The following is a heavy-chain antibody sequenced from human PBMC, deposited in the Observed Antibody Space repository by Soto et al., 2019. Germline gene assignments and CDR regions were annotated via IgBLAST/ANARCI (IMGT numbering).Heavy chain of an antibody. Sequence: SETLSLTCTVSGCSISSGGYYWSWIRQHPGKGLEWIGYIYYSGSTYYNPSLKSRVTIVVDTSKNQFSLKLSSVTAADTAVYYGARVGIPVVVAAKDYWFDHWGQGTLVTVSS. V-gene: IGHV4-31*03. D-gene: IGHD2-15*01. CDR1: GCSISSGGYY. CDR3: ARVGIPVVVAAKDYWFDH. J-gene: IGHJ5*02. CDR2: IYYSGST.